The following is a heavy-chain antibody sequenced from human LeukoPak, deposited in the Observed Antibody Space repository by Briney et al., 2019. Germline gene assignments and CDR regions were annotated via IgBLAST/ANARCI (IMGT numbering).Heavy chain of an antibody. J-gene: IGHJ4*02. Sequence: GGSLRLSCAASGFIFSSYGMHWIRQAPGKGLEWVAFIRYDGSNKYYADSVKGRFTISRDNSRNTPYLQMNSLRAEDTAVYYCANGGSSVYGYYFDYWGQGTLVTVSS. CDR2: IRYDGSNK. CDR1: GFIFSSYG. V-gene: IGHV3-30*02. CDR3: ANGGSSVYGYYFDY. D-gene: IGHD3-22*01.